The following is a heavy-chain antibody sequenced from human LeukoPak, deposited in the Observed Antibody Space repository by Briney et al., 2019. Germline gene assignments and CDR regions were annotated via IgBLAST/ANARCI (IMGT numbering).Heavy chain of an antibody. CDR3: AKDLRYYYDSSPDWFDP. D-gene: IGHD3-22*01. J-gene: IGHJ5*02. Sequence: QPGGSLRLSCAPSGFTFSSYVIHGVRHAPGEGGECVAFIRYDGSNEYYARSVKGRFTISRDNSKNTLYLQMNSLTAEDTAVYYCAKDLRYYYDSSPDWFDPWGQGTLVTVSS. CDR1: GFTFSSYV. CDR2: IRYDGSNE. V-gene: IGHV3-30*02.